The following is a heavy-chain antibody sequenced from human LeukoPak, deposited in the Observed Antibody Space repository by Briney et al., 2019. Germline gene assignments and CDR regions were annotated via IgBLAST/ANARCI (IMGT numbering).Heavy chain of an antibody. D-gene: IGHD3-10*01. J-gene: IGHJ4*02. Sequence: GGSLRLSCAASGLSFSSQAMTWVRQAPGKGLEWVSGMSGSGDHIYYADSVKGRFTISRDNSRDTLYLQMNRLRAEDTAIYYCAKVPGDHIGSGRSGYWGQGTWSPSPQ. CDR1: GLSFSSQA. CDR3: AKVPGDHIGSGRSGY. V-gene: IGHV3-23*01. CDR2: MSGSGDHI.